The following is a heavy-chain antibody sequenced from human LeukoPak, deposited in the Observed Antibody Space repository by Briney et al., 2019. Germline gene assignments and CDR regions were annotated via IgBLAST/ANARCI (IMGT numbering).Heavy chain of an antibody. CDR3: ARSLSRYSYGPFDY. CDR1: GFTFSIYS. V-gene: IGHV3-48*04. D-gene: IGHD5-18*01. J-gene: IGHJ4*02. Sequence: GGSLRLSCAASGFTFSIYSMNWVRQAPGRGLEWLSYIGSSGTTTYYADSVKGRFTISRDNAKNLLFLQMNSLRAEDTAVFYCARSLSRYSYGPFDYWGQGTLVTVSS. CDR2: IGSSGTTT.